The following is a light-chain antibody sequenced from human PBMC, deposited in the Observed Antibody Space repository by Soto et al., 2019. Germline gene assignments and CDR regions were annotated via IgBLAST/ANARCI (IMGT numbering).Light chain of an antibody. CDR3: QQYEAYPLT. V-gene: IGKV1-5*03. CDR1: QSINSW. Sequence: DIQMTQSPSTLSASVGDRVTITCRASQSINSWLAWYQQKPGKAPKLLVYTASSLESGVPYRFSGSGSGTEFTLTISTLQPDDFATYYCQQYEAYPLTFGGGTRVEIK. J-gene: IGKJ4*01. CDR2: TAS.